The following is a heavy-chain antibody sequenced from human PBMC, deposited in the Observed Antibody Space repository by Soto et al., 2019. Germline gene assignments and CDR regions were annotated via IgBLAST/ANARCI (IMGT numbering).Heavy chain of an antibody. D-gene: IGHD4-17*01. Sequence: SEALSVTCAVYGGSFSGYYWSWIRQPPGKGLEWIGEINHSGSTNYNPSLKSRVTISVDTSKNQFSLKLRSVTAADTAVYYCAVRKYGFNYYGMDVWGQGTTAPVSS. CDR1: GGSFSGYY. CDR3: AVRKYGFNYYGMDV. CDR2: INHSGST. J-gene: IGHJ6*02. V-gene: IGHV4-34*01.